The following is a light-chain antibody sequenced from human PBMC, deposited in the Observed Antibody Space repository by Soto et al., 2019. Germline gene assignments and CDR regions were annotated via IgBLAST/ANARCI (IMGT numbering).Light chain of an antibody. Sequence: DINMTQSPSSLSASVGDRVTFTCQASEDVSDYVNWYQQKPGRAPKLLIYDASKLETGVPSRFSGSGSGTDFSFTIRDLQPEDFATYYCQLYKNVILTFGGGTRVDI. CDR2: DAS. J-gene: IGKJ4*01. CDR1: EDVSDY. CDR3: QLYKNVILT. V-gene: IGKV1-33*01.